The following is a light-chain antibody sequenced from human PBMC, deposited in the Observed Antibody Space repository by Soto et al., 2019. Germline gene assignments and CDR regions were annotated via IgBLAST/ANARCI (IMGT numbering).Light chain of an antibody. CDR3: ASWDDSLNGWV. V-gene: IGLV1-44*01. Sequence: QSVLTQPPSASGTPGQRVAISCSGSSSDIGSNTVNWYQHLPGTAPQLLMYSDNQRPSGVPDRFSGSKSGTSASLAISGLQSEDEGDYYCASWDDSLNGWVFGGGTKLTFL. J-gene: IGLJ3*02. CDR1: SSDIGSNT. CDR2: SDN.